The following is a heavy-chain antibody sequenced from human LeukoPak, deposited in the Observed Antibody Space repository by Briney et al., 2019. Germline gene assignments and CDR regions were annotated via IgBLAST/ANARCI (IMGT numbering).Heavy chain of an antibody. V-gene: IGHV3-64*01. CDR1: GFTFSSYA. D-gene: IGHD3-3*01. CDR3: ARDIGITIFGVVLDY. CDR2: ISSNGGST. J-gene: IGHJ4*02. Sequence: PGGSLRLSCSASGFTFSSYAMHWVRQAPGKGLEYVSAISSNGGSTYYANSVRGRFTISRDNSKNTLYLQMGSLRAEDMAVYYCARDIGITIFGVVLDYWGQGTLVTVSS.